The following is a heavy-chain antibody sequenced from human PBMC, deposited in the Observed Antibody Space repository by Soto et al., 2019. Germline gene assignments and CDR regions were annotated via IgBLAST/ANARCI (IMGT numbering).Heavy chain of an antibody. CDR1: GVPMGCVNYY. J-gene: IGHJ4*02. CDR3: DTYDASGHKF. V-gene: IGHV4-30-4*01. CDR2: STITGNT. Sequence: SETLSLTCIVSGVPMGCVNYYWSWVRQPPEKGLELVGYSTITGNTYVRSSLESRVTMSVDPSKNQFSLILTSVTAADTAMYHCDTYDASGHKFWGPGTQVTVSS. D-gene: IGHD3-16*01.